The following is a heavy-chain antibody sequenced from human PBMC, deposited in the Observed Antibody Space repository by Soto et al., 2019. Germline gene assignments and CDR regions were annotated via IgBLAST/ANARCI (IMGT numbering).Heavy chain of an antibody. V-gene: IGHV3-7*05. J-gene: IGHJ3*01. CDR1: GFTFSSYW. CDR3: ARDPSHRFFWSGYYAGDASDV. D-gene: IGHD3-3*01. CDR2: IQQDGSEK. Sequence: EVQLVESGGGLVQPGGSLRLSCEASGFTFSSYWMSWVSQAPGTGLEWVAHIQQDGSEKYYVDSVKGRFTISRDNAKNSLYLQMNSLRAEDTALYYCARDPSHRFFWSGYYAGDASDVWGQGTMVTVSS.